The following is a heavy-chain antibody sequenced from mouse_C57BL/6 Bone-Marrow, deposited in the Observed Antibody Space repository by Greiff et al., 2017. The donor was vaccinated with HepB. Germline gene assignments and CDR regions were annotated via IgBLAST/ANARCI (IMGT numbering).Heavy chain of an antibody. V-gene: IGHV1-69*01. Sequence: QVQLQQPGAELVMPGASVKLSCKASGYTFTSYWMHWVKQRPGQGLEWIGEIYPANSYTNYNQKFKGKSTLTVDTSSSTASMQLSSLTSEDSAVYYCARGITSVPAWFAYWGQGTMVTVSS. CDR3: ARGITSVPAWFAY. CDR1: GYTFTSYW. D-gene: IGHD1-1*01. CDR2: IYPANSYT. J-gene: IGHJ3*01.